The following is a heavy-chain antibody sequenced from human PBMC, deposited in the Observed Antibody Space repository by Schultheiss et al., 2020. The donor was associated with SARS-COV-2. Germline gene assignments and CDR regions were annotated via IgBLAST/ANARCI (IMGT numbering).Heavy chain of an antibody. J-gene: IGHJ4*02. V-gene: IGHV4-39*01. D-gene: IGHD5-18*01. Sequence: SETLSLTCTVSGGYVSSRSYHWGWIRQPPGKGLEWIATIYYTGTTYYNPPLKSRATISVDTSKNQFSLEMTSVTPADTAVYYCAGSGYRYGARWWGQGALVTVSS. CDR1: GGYVSSRSYH. CDR2: IYYTGTT. CDR3: AGSGYRYGARW.